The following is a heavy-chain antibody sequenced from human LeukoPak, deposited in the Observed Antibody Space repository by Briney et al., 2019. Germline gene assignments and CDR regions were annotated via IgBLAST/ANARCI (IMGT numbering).Heavy chain of an antibody. J-gene: IGHJ5*02. CDR1: GFTFTNSA. CDR2: IVVGSGNT. Sequence: SVKVSCKASGFTFTNSAMQWVRQARGQRLEWIGWIVVGSGNTNYAQKFQERVTITRDMSTSTAYKELSSLRSEDTAVYYCAAAGESGSYSAWFDPWGQGTLVTVSS. D-gene: IGHD1-26*01. CDR3: AAAGESGSYSAWFDP. V-gene: IGHV1-58*02.